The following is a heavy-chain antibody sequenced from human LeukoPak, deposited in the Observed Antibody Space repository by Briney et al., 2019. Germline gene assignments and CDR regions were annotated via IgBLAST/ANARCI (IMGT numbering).Heavy chain of an antibody. CDR3: AKGGVPRYYYYGMDV. CDR2: ISGSGGST. V-gene: IGHV3-23*01. D-gene: IGHD3-10*01. CDR1: GFTFSSYA. J-gene: IGHJ6*02. Sequence: GGSLRLSCAASGFTFSSYAMSWVCQAPGKGLEWVSAISGSGGSTYYADSVKGRFTTSRDNSKNTLYLQMNSLRAKDTAVYYCAKGGVPRYYYYGMDVWGQGTTVTVSS.